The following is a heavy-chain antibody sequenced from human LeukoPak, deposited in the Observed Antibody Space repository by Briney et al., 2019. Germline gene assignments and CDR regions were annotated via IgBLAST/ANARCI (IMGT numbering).Heavy chain of an antibody. CDR3: AKQRWFGELLKDY. J-gene: IGHJ4*02. D-gene: IGHD3-10*01. Sequence: GGSLRLSRAASVLPLSIYAIRCVREAPAKGLEWVSDSSGSGGSTYSADSVKGRFTISRDNSKYTLYLQMNSLRAEDTAVYNCAKQRWFGELLKDYWGQGTLVTVSS. V-gene: IGHV3-23*01. CDR2: SSGSGGST. CDR1: VLPLSIYA.